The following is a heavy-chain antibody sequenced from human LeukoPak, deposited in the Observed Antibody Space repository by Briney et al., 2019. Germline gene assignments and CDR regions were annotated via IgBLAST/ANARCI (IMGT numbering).Heavy chain of an antibody. CDR1: GGSISSGGYY. CDR3: ARLTGDYYYFDY. V-gene: IGHV4-31*03. Sequence: SETLSLTCTVSGGSISSGGYYWSWIRQHPGTGLEWVGYIYYSGSTYYNPSLKSRVTISVDTSKNQFSLKLSSVTAADTAVYYCARLTGDYYYFDYWGQGTLVTVSS. D-gene: IGHD7-27*01. J-gene: IGHJ4*02. CDR2: IYYSGST.